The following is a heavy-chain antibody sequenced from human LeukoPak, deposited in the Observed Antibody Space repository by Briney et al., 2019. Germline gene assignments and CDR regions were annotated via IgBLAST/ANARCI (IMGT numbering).Heavy chain of an antibody. CDR3: ATDKSLQPDAFDI. V-gene: IGHV3-48*02. Sequence: PGGSLRLSCVASGFTLSSNSMDWVRQAPGKGLEWISYISSGSGTIYYADSVKGRFTISRDNGKNSLYLQMNSLRDEDSAIYYCATDKSLQPDAFDIWGQGTMVTVSS. CDR1: GFTLSSNS. D-gene: IGHD1-1*01. J-gene: IGHJ3*02. CDR2: ISSGSGTI.